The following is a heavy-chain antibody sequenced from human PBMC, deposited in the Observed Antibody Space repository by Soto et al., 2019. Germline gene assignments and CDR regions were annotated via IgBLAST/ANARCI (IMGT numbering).Heavy chain of an antibody. CDR1: GYTFTTFA. J-gene: IGHJ4*02. CDR2: IKAGNGDT. V-gene: IGHV1-3*01. D-gene: IGHD3-10*01. CDR3: ASGSTVPQIDY. Sequence: ASVKVSCKSSGYTFTTFAVHWVRQAPGQRLEWMGYIKAGNGDTKYSQKFRGRVTFTRDIPATTAYMELSSLRSEDTAVYYCASGSTVPQIDYWGQGTLVTVSS.